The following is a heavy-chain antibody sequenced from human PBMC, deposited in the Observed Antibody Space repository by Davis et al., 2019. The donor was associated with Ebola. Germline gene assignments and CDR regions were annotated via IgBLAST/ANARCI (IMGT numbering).Heavy chain of an antibody. J-gene: IGHJ4*02. CDR2: IYYSGNT. CDR1: GCSISSYY. Sequence: SETLSLTCPASGCSISSYYWSWIRQPPGKGLEWIGYIYYSGNTNYKPSLKSRVPMSVDTSKNQFSLKLTSVTAADTAVYYCARMGYYTSSSAYSLVVSTLDSWGQGTLVTVSS. V-gene: IGHV4-59*01. D-gene: IGHD3-22*01. CDR3: ARMGYYTSSSAYSLVVSTLDS.